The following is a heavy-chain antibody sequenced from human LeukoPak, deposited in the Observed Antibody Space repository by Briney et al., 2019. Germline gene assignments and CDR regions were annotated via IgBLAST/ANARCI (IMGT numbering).Heavy chain of an antibody. D-gene: IGHD2-2*01. CDR3: ARAGNIVVVPAAEVRYNWFDP. CDR1: GYTFTSYG. CDR2: ISAYNGNT. J-gene: IGHJ5*02. V-gene: IGHV1-18*01. Sequence: ASVEVSCKASGYTFTSYGISWVRQAPGQGLEWMGWISAYNGNTNYAQKLQGRVTMTTDTSTSTAYMELRSLRSDDTAVYYCARAGNIVVVPAAEVRYNWFDPWGQGTLVTVSS.